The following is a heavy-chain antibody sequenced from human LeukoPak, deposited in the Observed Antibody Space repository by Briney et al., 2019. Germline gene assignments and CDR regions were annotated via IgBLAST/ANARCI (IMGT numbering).Heavy chain of an antibody. CDR3: AREGNGYISEAFDI. J-gene: IGHJ3*02. D-gene: IGHD5-24*01. CDR1: GLTFSIYS. CDR2: IGSSSSSI. V-gene: IGHV3-21*01. Sequence: PGGSLRLSCAASGLTFSIYSMNWVRQAPGKGLEWVSSIGSSSSSIYYADSVKGRFTIPRDNAKNSLYLQMNSLRAEDTAVYYCAREGNGYISEAFDIWGQGTMVTVSS.